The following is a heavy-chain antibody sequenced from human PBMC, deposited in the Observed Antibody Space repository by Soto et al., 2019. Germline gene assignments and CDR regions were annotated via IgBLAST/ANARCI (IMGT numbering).Heavy chain of an antibody. CDR3: ARDQYRENYYYYYGMDV. D-gene: IGHD3-16*02. Sequence: PSETLSLTCAVYGGSFSGYYWSWIRQPPGKGLEWIGEINHSGSTNYNPSLKSRVTISVDTSKNQFSLKLSSVTAADTAVYYCARDQYRENYYYYYGMDVWGQGTTVTVSS. CDR1: GGSFSGYY. CDR2: INHSGST. J-gene: IGHJ6*02. V-gene: IGHV4-34*01.